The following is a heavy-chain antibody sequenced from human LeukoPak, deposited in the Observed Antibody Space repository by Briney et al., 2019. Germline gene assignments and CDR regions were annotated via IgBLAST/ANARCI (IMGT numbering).Heavy chain of an antibody. J-gene: IGHJ4*02. Sequence: GGSLRLSCAASGFAFSTYALSWVRQAPGKGLEWVPTLSDTTYYADSVKGRFTISRDNSKNALYLQMDSLRAEDTAVYYCARGVAGTFDYWGQGTLVTVSS. CDR3: ARGVAGTFDY. CDR2: LSDTT. D-gene: IGHD6-19*01. CDR1: GFAFSTYA. V-gene: IGHV3-23*01.